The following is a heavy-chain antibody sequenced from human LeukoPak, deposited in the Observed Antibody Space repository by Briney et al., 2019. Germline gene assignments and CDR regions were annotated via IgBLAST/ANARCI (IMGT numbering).Heavy chain of an antibody. V-gene: IGHV3-74*01. CDR2: INTDGSST. Sequence: GGSLRLSCAASGFTFSTYWMHWVRQAPGQGLVWVSRINTDGSSTTYADSVKGRFTISRDNAKNTLYLQMNSLRAEDTALYYCARDPREGFDHWGQGTPVTVSS. D-gene: IGHD1-26*01. CDR1: GFTFSTYW. CDR3: ARDPREGFDH. J-gene: IGHJ4*02.